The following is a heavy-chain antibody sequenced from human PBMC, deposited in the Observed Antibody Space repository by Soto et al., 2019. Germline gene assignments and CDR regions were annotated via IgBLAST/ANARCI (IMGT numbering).Heavy chain of an antibody. J-gene: IGHJ5*02. CDR3: ARPGRVRDRFGESRHNWFDP. V-gene: IGHV4-39*01. CDR1: GGSISSSSYY. CDR2: IYYSGST. Sequence: QLQLQESGPGLVKPSETLSLTCTVSGGSISSSSYYWGWIRQPPGKGLEWIGSIYYSGSTYYNPSLKSRVTISVDTSKNQFSLKRSSVTAADTAVYYCARPGRVRDRFGESRHNWFDPWGQGTLVTVSS. D-gene: IGHD3-10*01.